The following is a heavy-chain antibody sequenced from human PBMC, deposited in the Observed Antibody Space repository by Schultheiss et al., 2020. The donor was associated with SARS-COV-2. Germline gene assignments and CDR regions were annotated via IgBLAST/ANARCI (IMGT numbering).Heavy chain of an antibody. Sequence: GGSLRLSCAASGFTFSNYGMSWVRQAPGKGLEWVAVISYDGSNKYYADSVKGRFTISRDNAKNSLYLQMNSLRAEDTAIYYCAKSRIMATYYYYGMDVWGQGTTVTVSS. V-gene: IGHV3-30*18. J-gene: IGHJ6*02. CDR1: GFTFSNYG. CDR2: ISYDGSNK. CDR3: AKSRIMATYYYYGMDV. D-gene: IGHD2-8*01.